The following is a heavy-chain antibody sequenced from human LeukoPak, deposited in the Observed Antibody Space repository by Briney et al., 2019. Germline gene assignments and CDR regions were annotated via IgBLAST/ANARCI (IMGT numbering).Heavy chain of an antibody. CDR2: ISGSGGST. V-gene: IGHV3-23*01. J-gene: IGHJ6*02. D-gene: IGHD2-15*01. CDR1: GFTFSSYA. CDR3: AKRVVAATRPYYYGMDV. Sequence: GGSLRLSCAASGFTFSSYAMSWVRQAPGKGLEWVSAISGSGGSTYYADSVKGRFTISRDNSKNTLYLQMNSLRAEDTAVYYCAKRVVAATRPYYYGMDVWGQGTTVTVSS.